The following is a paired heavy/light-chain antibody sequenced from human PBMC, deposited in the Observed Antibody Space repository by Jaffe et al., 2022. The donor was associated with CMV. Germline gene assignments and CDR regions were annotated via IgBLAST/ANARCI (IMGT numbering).Light chain of an antibody. J-gene: IGKJ2*01. V-gene: IGKV3-20*01. CDR1: QSVTSNY. CDR3: QQYGSSAPYT. CDR2: GAS. Sequence: EIVLTQSPGTLSVSPGERATLSCRASQSVTSNYLAWYQQKPGQAPKLLIYGASNRATGIPDRFSGSGSGTDFTLTITRLEPEDLAVYYCQQYGSSAPYTFGQGTKLEIK.
Heavy chain of an antibody. V-gene: IGHV1-69*09. CDR2: IIPNLDLA. J-gene: IGHJ6*03. D-gene: IGHD6-19*01. CDR3: ARELITSGWHVKRYYFYYMDV. Sequence: QVQLVQSGAEVKKPGSSVMVSCKASAGTFSSYAITWVRQAPGQGLEWLGRIIPNLDLANYNQNFQDRVTVRADRSTSTAYLELSSLRSDDTAVYYCARELITSGWHVKRYYFYYMDVWGTGTTVTVTS. CDR1: AGTFSSYA.